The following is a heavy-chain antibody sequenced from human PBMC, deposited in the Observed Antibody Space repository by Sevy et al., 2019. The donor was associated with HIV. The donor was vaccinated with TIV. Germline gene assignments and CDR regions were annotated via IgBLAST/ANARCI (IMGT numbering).Heavy chain of an antibody. CDR1: GYRFTSYW. V-gene: IGHV5-51*01. D-gene: IGHD1-26*01. CDR3: ARRAPGLDY. Sequence: GESLKISCKVSGYRFTSYWIAWVRQMLGRGLECMGIIYPGDSDTRYSPSFEGQVTFSVDKSISTAYLQWSSLKDSDTAMYYCARRAPGLDYWGQGTLVTVSS. CDR2: IYPGDSDT. J-gene: IGHJ4*02.